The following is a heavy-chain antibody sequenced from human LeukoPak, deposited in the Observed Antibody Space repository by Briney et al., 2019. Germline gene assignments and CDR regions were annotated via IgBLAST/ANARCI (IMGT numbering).Heavy chain of an antibody. V-gene: IGHV4-39*01. J-gene: IGHJ4*02. CDR3: ARSQDYYEFDY. Sequence: PSETLSLTCSVSGVSIRSSSFYWGWIRQPPGKGLEWIGSIYYSGSTYYRPSLKSRVTMSVDTSKNQFSLRLSSVTAADTAVYYCARSQDYYEFDYWGQGSLVTVSS. D-gene: IGHD3-16*01. CDR1: GVSIRSSSFY. CDR2: IYYSGST.